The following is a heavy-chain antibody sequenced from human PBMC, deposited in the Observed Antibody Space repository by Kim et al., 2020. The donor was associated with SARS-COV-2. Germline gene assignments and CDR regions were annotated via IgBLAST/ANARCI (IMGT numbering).Heavy chain of an antibody. V-gene: IGHV3-30*01. CDR2: SNK. J-gene: IGHJ4*02. CDR3: ARDHRYFDY. Sequence: SNKYYADSVKCRFTISRDNSKNTLYLQMNSLRAEDTAVYYCARDHRYFDYWGQGTLVTVSS.